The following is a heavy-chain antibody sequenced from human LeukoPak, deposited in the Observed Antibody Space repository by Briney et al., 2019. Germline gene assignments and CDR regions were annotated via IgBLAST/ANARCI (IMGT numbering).Heavy chain of an antibody. CDR3: ARGQGSGSYYLDY. Sequence: SETLSLTCSVSGGSISSYFWSWIRQPPGKGLEWIGYINHSGNTYYNPSLKSRVTISVDTSKNQLSLKLSSVTAADTAVYYCARGQGSGSYYLDYWGQGTLVTSSS. V-gene: IGHV4-59*01. J-gene: IGHJ4*02. CDR1: GGSISSYF. D-gene: IGHD1-26*01. CDR2: INHSGNT.